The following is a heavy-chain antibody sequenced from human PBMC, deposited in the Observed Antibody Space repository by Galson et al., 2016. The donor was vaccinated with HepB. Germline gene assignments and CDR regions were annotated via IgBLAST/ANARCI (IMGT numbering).Heavy chain of an antibody. J-gene: IGHJ4*02. D-gene: IGHD2-15*01. CDR1: GGSISSGNYY. CDR3: ARMDAALFSGFDY. CDR2: IYYSGTT. V-gene: IGHV4-61*01. Sequence: LSLTCTVSGGSISSGNYYWSWVRQPPGKRLEWIGDIYYSGTTNYKPSLKSRVTISVDTSKNQFSLRLSSVTAADTAVYYCARMDAALFSGFDYWGQGTLVTVSS.